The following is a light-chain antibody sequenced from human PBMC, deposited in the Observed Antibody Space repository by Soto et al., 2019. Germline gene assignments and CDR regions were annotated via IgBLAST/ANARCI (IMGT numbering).Light chain of an antibody. V-gene: IGKV1-13*02. J-gene: IGKJ5*01. CDR2: DVS. CDR1: QDIRGA. Sequence: AIQLTQSPSSLSASVGDRVTITCRASQDIRGALAWYQQKPGKPPKLLIFDVSSLQSGVPSRFSGSGSGTDFTLTISSLQPEDFATYYCQQFNTYTLTFGQGTRLEIK. CDR3: QQFNTYTLT.